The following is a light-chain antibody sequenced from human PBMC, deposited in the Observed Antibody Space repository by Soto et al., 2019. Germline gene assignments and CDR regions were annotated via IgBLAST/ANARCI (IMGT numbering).Light chain of an antibody. J-gene: IGKJ4*01. V-gene: IGKV3-11*01. Sequence: EIVLTQSPVTLSLSPGERATLSCRASQSVSRYLAWYQQKPGQAPRLLVYDASNRATGIPARFSGSGSGTDFTLTISSLKPEDFAIYYCQQRYIGLTFGGGTKVEMK. CDR2: DAS. CDR3: QQRYIGLT. CDR1: QSVSRY.